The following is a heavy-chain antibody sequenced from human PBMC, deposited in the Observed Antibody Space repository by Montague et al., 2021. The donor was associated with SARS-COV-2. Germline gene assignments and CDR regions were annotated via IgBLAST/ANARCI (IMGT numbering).Heavy chain of an antibody. CDR2: ISSSGTSI. Sequence: SLSLSFSASGFPFSDYYMSWIRQAPGKGLEWISYISSSGTSISYADSVKGRVTISRDNAKKFLYLQMNSLRVDDTAVYYCASPPGIRGREYWGQGILVTVSS. D-gene: IGHD3-10*01. J-gene: IGHJ4*02. CDR3: ASPPGIRGREY. V-gene: IGHV3-11*01. CDR1: GFPFSDYY.